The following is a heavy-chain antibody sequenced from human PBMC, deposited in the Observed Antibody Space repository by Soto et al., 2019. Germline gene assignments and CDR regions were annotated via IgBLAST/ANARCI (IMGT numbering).Heavy chain of an antibody. Sequence: AMSWVRQAPGKGLEWVSVISLSGRTFYADSVKGRFTISRDNSKNTLYLQMNSLRAEDTAVYYCAIVTVKNWFDHWGQGT. J-gene: IGHJ5*02. V-gene: IGHV3-23*01. D-gene: IGHD4-17*01. CDR3: AIVTVKNWFDH. CDR2: ISLSGRT. CDR1: A.